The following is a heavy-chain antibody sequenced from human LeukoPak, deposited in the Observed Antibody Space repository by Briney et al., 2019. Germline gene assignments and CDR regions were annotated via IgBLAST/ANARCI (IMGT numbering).Heavy chain of an antibody. CDR1: GGSFSGYY. Sequence: SETLSLTCAVYGGSFSGYYWSWIRQPPGKGLEWIGEINHSGSTNYNPSLKSRVTISVDTSKNHFSLKLSSVTAADTAVYYCARGHSGCFDYWGQGTLVTVSS. CDR2: INHSGST. J-gene: IGHJ4*02. D-gene: IGHD5-12*01. CDR3: ARGHSGCFDY. V-gene: IGHV4-34*01.